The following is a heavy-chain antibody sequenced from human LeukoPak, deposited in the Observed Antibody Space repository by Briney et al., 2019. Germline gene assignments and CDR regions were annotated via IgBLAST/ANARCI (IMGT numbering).Heavy chain of an antibody. J-gene: IGHJ6*03. CDR1: GGSISSSSYY. Sequence: PSETLSLTCTVSGGSISSSSYYWGWIRQPPGKGLEWIGSIYYSGSTYYNPSLKSRVTISVDTSKNQFSLKLSSVTAADTAVYYCARGVGRYDFWSGYNYRPYYYYYMDVWGKGTTVTVSS. D-gene: IGHD3-3*01. CDR2: IYYSGST. V-gene: IGHV4-39*07. CDR3: ARGVGRYDFWSGYNYRPYYYYYMDV.